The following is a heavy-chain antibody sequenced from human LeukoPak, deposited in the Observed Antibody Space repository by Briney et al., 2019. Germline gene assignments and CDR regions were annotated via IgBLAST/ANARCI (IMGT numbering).Heavy chain of an antibody. CDR2: MNPNSGNT. V-gene: IGHV1-8*01. Sequence: ASVKVSCKASGYTFTSYDINWVRQATGQGLEWMGWMNPNSGNTGYAQKFQGRVTMTRNTSISTAYMELSSLRSEDTAMYYCARCMARFWSGYYEHYYYYGMDVWGQGTTVTVSS. CDR3: ARCMARFWSGYYEHYYYYGMDV. J-gene: IGHJ6*02. D-gene: IGHD3-3*01. CDR1: GYTFTSYD.